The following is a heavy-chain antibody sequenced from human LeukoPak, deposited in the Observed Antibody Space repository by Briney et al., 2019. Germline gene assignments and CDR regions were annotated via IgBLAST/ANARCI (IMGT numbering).Heavy chain of an antibody. V-gene: IGHV3-43*01. Sequence: GGSLRLSCAASGFTFEDYTMHWVRQAPGKTLEWVSLISWDGTTYYRDSVKGRFTISRDNSKNSLYLQMDTLTSEDTAFYYCVKDLSYESSGYVFDYWGQGTLVTASS. CDR1: GFTFEDYT. CDR3: VKDLSYESSGYVFDY. D-gene: IGHD3-22*01. CDR2: ISWDGTT. J-gene: IGHJ4*02.